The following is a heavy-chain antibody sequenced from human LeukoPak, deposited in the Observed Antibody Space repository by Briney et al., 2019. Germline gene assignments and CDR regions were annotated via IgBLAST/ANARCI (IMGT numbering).Heavy chain of an antibody. V-gene: IGHV4-61*01. J-gene: IGHJ4*02. CDR3: ARATGYSSRGYFDY. D-gene: IGHD6-13*01. CDR2: IYYSGST. CDR1: GGSVSSGSYY. Sequence: PSETLSLTCTVSGGSVSSGSYYWSWIRQPPGKGLEWIGYIYYSGSTNYNPSLKSRVTISVDTSKNQFSLKLSSVTAADTAVYYCARATGYSSRGYFDYWGQGTLVTVSS.